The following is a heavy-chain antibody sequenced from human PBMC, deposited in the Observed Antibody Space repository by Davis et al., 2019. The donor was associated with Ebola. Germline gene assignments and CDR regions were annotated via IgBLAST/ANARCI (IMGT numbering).Heavy chain of an antibody. CDR1: GFTFGTYS. CDR3: ASHYSSGWYYWFDP. Sequence: GESLKISCAASGFTFGTYSMNWVRQAPGKGLEWVSYISSGSSTIYYADSVKGRFTISRDNAKNSLYLQMNSLRDEDTAVYYCASHYSSGWYYWFDPWGQGTLVTVSS. V-gene: IGHV3-48*02. D-gene: IGHD6-19*01. J-gene: IGHJ5*02. CDR2: ISSGSSTI.